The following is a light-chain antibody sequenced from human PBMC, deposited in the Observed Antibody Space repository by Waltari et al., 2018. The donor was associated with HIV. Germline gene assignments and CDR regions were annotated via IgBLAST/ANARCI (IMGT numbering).Light chain of an antibody. CDR2: DNI. Sequence: QSVLTQPPSVSGAPGQRVTIFCTGSSSNIGAGHAVHWYQFLPGNAPKAVIFDNIDRPAGVPARFSGSRSGTSASLAINELRAEDEADYYCHSHAGNLGVFGGGTKVTVL. V-gene: IGLV1-40*01. J-gene: IGLJ3*02. CDR1: SSNIGAGHA. CDR3: HSHAGNLGV.